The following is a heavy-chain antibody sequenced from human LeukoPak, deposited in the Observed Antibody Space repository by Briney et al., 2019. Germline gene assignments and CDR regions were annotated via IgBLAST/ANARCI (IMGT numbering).Heavy chain of an antibody. CDR3: AKDRGLYCSSTSCYPFDY. CDR2: ISYDGSNK. D-gene: IGHD2-2*01. J-gene: IGHJ4*02. V-gene: IGHV3-30*04. Sequence: PGGSLRLSCAASGFTFSSYGMHWVRQAPGKGLEWVAVISYDGSNKYYADSVKGRFTISRDNSKNTLYLQMNSLRAEDTAVYYCAKDRGLYCSSTSCYPFDYWGQGTLVTVSS. CDR1: GFTFSSYG.